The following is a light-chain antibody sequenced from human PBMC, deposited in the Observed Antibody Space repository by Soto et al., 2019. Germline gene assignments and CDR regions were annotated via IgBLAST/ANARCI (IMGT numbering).Light chain of an antibody. V-gene: IGKV1-12*01. CDR1: QAVSTW. CDR2: AAS. Sequence: DIQITQSPSFASSSVGDSVTITCLASQAVSTWLAWYQQKPGGAPRLLIYAASTLQSGVPSRFSGSGSGTDFTLTIRSLQPEDFATYYCQQSNSFPRTFGGGTKVDIK. CDR3: QQSNSFPRT. J-gene: IGKJ4*01.